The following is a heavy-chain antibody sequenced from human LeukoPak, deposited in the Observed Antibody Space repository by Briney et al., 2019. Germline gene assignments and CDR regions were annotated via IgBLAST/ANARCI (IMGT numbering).Heavy chain of an antibody. CDR1: GYTFTGYY. Sequence: ALVRVSCKASGYTFTGYYMRWVRQAPGQGLEWMGWINPNSGGTNYAQKFQGRVTMTRDTSISTAYMELSRLRSDDTAVYYCARDMEAAAGTAGAAAWGQGTLVTVSS. J-gene: IGHJ5*02. V-gene: IGHV1-2*02. CDR2: INPNSGGT. CDR3: ARDMEAAAGTAGAAA. D-gene: IGHD6-13*01.